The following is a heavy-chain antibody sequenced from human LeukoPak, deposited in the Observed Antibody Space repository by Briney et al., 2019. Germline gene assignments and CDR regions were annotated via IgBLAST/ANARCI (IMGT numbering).Heavy chain of an antibody. CDR1: GYTFTSYG. V-gene: IGHV1-18*01. J-gene: IGHJ6*03. Sequence: ASVKVSCKASGYTFTSYGISWVRQAPGQGLEWMGWISAYDGNTNYAQKLQGRVTMTTDTSTSTAYMELRSLRSDDTAVYYCAREKAAAGALYYYYYYYMDVWGKGTTVTISS. CDR3: AREKAAAGALYYYYYYYMDV. D-gene: IGHD6-13*01. CDR2: ISAYDGNT.